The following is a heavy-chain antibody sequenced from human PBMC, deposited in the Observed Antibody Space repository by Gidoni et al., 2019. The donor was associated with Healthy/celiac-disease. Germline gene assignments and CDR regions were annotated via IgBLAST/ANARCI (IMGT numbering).Heavy chain of an antibody. V-gene: IGHV3-23*01. CDR1: GFPFSSYA. J-gene: IGHJ3*02. CDR3: AKESPEYSSSWYPHDAFDI. D-gene: IGHD6-13*01. CDR2: ISGSGGST. Sequence: EVQLLASGGGLVQPGGSLRLSCVASGFPFSSYAMSWVRQAPGKGLEWVPAISGSGGSTYYADSVKCRFTISRDNSKNTLYLQMNSLRAEDTAVYYCAKESPEYSSSWYPHDAFDIWGQGTMVTVSS.